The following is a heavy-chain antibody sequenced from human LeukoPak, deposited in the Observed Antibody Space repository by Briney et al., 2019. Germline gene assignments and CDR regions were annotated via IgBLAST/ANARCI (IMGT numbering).Heavy chain of an antibody. CDR2: ISSDGSAN. D-gene: IGHD1-26*01. V-gene: IGHV3-30*18. CDR1: GFTFSSYG. CDR3: AKGSGGSYYGFFDY. J-gene: IGHJ4*02. Sequence: GGSLRLSCAASGFTFSSYGMHWVRQAPGKGLEWVVVISSDGSANYYADSVKGRFTISRDNSMHTLYMQMNSLRAEDTAVYYCAKGSGGSYYGFFDYWGQGTLVTVSS.